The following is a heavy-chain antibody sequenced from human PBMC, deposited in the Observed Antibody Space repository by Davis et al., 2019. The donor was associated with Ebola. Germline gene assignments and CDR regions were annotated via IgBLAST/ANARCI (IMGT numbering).Heavy chain of an antibody. CDR2: IIPILRIT. CDR1: LGTFNRYT. J-gene: IGHJ4*02. Sequence: SSVNVSRKASLGTFNRYTISWVRQAPGQGIEWMGRIIPILRITNYAQTFQGRVTITADKSTSTAYMELSSLRSEDTAVYFCCGGGHDQIDYWGQGTLVTVSS. V-gene: IGHV1-69*02. CDR3: CGGGHDQIDY. D-gene: IGHD5-12*01.